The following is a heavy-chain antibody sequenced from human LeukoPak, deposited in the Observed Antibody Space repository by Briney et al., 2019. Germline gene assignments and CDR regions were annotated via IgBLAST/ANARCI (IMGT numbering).Heavy chain of an antibody. D-gene: IGHD1-26*01. CDR1: GGSISSYY. V-gene: IGHV4-59*01. CDR2: TYYSGST. Sequence: SETLSLTCTVSGGSISSYYWSWIRQPPGKGLEWIGYTYYSGSTNYNPSLKSRVTISVDTSKNQFSLKLSSVTAADTAVYYCAGGFSELLFDYWGQGTLVTVSS. J-gene: IGHJ4*02. CDR3: AGGFSELLFDY.